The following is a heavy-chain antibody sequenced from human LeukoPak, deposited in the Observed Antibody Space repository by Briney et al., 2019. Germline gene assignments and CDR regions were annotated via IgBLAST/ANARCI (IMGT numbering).Heavy chain of an antibody. Sequence: GASVKVPCKASGYTFTDYYIHWVRQAPGQGLEWMGWINPNSGGTNYAQNFQGRVTMTRDTYITTAYMDLSRLRLDDTAVYYCAVGRRKDFDYWGQGTLVTVFS. CDR1: GYTFTDYY. D-gene: IGHD1-26*01. J-gene: IGHJ4*02. CDR3: AVGRRKDFDY. CDR2: INPNSGGT. V-gene: IGHV1-2*02.